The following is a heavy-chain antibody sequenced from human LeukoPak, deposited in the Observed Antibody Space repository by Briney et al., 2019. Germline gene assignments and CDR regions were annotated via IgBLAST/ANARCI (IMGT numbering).Heavy chain of an antibody. V-gene: IGHV4-30-2*01. D-gene: IGHD6-6*01. J-gene: IGHJ3*02. CDR2: IYHSGST. CDR1: GGSISSGGYY. Sequence: SETLSLTCTVSGGSISSGGYYWSWLRQPPGKGLEWIVYIYHSGSTYYNPSLKSRVTISVDRSKNQFSLKLSSVTAADTAVYYCARAFEYSSSSEAFDIWGQGTMVTVSS. CDR3: ARAFEYSSSSEAFDI.